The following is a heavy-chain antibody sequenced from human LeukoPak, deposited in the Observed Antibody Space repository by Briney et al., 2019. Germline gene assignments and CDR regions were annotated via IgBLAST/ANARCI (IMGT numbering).Heavy chain of an antibody. CDR3: ASSVAGKGDWFDP. D-gene: IGHD6-19*01. J-gene: IGHJ5*02. V-gene: IGHV1-69*05. CDR1: GGTFSSYA. Sequence: SVKVSCKASGGTFSSYAISWVRQAPGQGLEWMGRIIPIFGTANYAQKFQGGVTITTDESTSTAYMELSSLRSEDTAVYYCASSVAGKGDWFDPWGQGTLVTVSS. CDR2: IIPIFGTA.